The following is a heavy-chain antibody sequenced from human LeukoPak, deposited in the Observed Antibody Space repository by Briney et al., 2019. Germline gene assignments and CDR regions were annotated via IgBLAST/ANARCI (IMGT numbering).Heavy chain of an antibody. CDR3: ARVGDHFHWNLDL. V-gene: IGHV3-53*01. J-gene: IGHJ2*01. D-gene: IGHD3-3*02. CDR2: IYSGVTT. CDR1: GFTVSTKY. Sequence: GGSLRLSCAASGFTVSTKYMNWVRQAPGKGLEWVSIIYSGVTTYYADSVKGRFTISRDTSKNTVSLQMNSLRAEDTAVYFCARVGDHFHWNLDLWGRGTLVIVSS.